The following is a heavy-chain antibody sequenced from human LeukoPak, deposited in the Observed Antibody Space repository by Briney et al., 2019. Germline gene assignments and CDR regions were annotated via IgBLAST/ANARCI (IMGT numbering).Heavy chain of an antibody. CDR3: ASWLYYYDPPDAFDI. CDR2: ISASSSSI. Sequence: PGGSLRLSCAASGFTFSGYSMNWVRQAVGKGLEWVSYISASSSSIYYADPVKGRFTISRDNAKNSLYLQMNSLRAEDTAVYYCASWLYYYDPPDAFDIWGQGTMVTVSS. D-gene: IGHD3-22*01. CDR1: GFTFSGYS. V-gene: IGHV3-48*04. J-gene: IGHJ3*02.